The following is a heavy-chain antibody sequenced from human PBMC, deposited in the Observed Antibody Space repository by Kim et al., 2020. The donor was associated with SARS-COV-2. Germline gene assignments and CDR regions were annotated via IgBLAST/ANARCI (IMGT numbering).Heavy chain of an antibody. CDR3: ARTDSSSSYYYYVMDV. J-gene: IGHJ6*02. CDR2: IYYSGST. Sequence: SETLSLTCTVSGGSISSYYWSWIRQPPGKGLEWIGYIYYSGSTNYNPSLKSRVTISVDTSKNQFSLKLSSVTAADTAVYYCARTDSSSSYYYYVMDVWG. D-gene: IGHD6-6*01. V-gene: IGHV4-59*13. CDR1: GGSISSYY.